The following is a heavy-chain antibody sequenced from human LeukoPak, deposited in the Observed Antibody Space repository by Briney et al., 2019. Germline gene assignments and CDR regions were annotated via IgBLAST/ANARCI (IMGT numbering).Heavy chain of an antibody. J-gene: IGHJ6*02. CDR3: ARDSGRTTIFGVDIYYYYGMDV. Sequence: GGSLRLSCAASGFTFSSYSMNWVRQAPGKGLEWVSSISSSSSYIYYADSVKGRFTISRDNAKNSLYLQMNSLRAEDTAVYYCARDSGRTTIFGVDIYYYYGMDVWGQGTTVTVSS. CDR1: GFTFSSYS. D-gene: IGHD3-3*01. CDR2: ISSSSSYI. V-gene: IGHV3-21*01.